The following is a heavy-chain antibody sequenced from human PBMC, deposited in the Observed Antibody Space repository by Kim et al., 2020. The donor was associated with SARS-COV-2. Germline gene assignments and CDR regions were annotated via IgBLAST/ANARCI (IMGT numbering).Heavy chain of an antibody. CDR1: GGSISSGGYY. CDR2: IYYSGST. V-gene: IGHV4-31*03. CDR3: ARDTYYYGSGSYRGYDYYGMDV. Sequence: SETLSLTCTVSGGSISSGGYYWSWIRQHPGKGLEWIGYIYYSGSTYYNPSLKSRVTISVDTSKNQFSLKLSSVTAADTAVYYCARDTYYYGSGSYRGYDYYGMDVWGQGTTVTVSS. D-gene: IGHD3-10*01. J-gene: IGHJ6*02.